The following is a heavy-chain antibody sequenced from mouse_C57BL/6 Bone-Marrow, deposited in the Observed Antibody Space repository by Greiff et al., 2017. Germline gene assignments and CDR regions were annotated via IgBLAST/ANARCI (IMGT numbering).Heavy chain of an antibody. Sequence: EVKLVESGGGLVKPGGSLKLSCAASGFTFSDYGMHWVRQAPEKGLEWVAYISSGSSTIYYADTVKGRFTISRDNAKNTLFLQMTNLRSEDTAMYYCARSNTTENYFDYGGQGTTLTVSS. CDR1: GFTFSDYG. CDR3: ARSNTTENYFDY. CDR2: ISSGSSTI. D-gene: IGHD2-12*01. J-gene: IGHJ2*01. V-gene: IGHV5-17*01.